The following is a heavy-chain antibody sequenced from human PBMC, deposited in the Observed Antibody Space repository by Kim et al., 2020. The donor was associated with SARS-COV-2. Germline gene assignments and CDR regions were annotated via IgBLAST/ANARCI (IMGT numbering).Heavy chain of an antibody. V-gene: IGHV3-23*01. D-gene: IGHD2-21*01. CDR2: T. Sequence: TYYAEAVKGRFTISRDNTANTLHLHMNSLRVDDTAVYYCAKGFGGDRAYWGQGTLVTVAS. CDR3: AKGFGGDRAY. J-gene: IGHJ4*02.